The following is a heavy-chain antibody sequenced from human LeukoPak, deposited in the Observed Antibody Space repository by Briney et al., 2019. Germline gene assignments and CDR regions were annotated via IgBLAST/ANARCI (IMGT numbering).Heavy chain of an antibody. CDR3: ARGYCNSNICYGDHFEY. J-gene: IGHJ4*02. V-gene: IGHV3-30*04. Sequence: GGSLRLSCTASGFTFSTYAMHWVRQAPGKGLEWMAITPYDGSNTYYADSVKGRFTISRDYSKNTVYLQMNNLTAEDTAVYYCARGYCNSNICYGDHFEYWGQGPLVTVSS. D-gene: IGHD2-2*01. CDR1: GFTFSTYA. CDR2: TPYDGSNT.